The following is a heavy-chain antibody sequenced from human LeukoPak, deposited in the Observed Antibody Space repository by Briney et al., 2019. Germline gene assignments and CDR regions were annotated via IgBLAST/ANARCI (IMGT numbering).Heavy chain of an antibody. V-gene: IGHV1-69*01. CDR2: IIPIFGTA. CDR1: GGTFISYA. J-gene: IGHJ4*02. Sequence: SSVKVSCKASGGTFISYAISWVRQAPGQGLEWMGGIIPIFGTANYAQKFQGRVTITADESTSKAYMELSSLRSEDTAVYYCARSGRMVEWELLGVPYYFDYWGQGTLVTVSS. D-gene: IGHD1-26*01. CDR3: ARSGRMVEWELLGVPYYFDY.